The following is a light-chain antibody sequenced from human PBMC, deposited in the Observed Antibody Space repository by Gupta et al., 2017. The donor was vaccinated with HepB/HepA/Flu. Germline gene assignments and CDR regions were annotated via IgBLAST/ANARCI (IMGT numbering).Light chain of an antibody. V-gene: IGKV1-5*03. CDR2: KAS. Sequence: DIQMTQSPSTLSASLGDTVTITCRASQSFNYWLAWYQQKPGEAPKLLIHKASTLESGVPSRFSGSGSGTEFTLTISSLQPDDFATYYCQQDNNCFRTFGQGTKVEIK. J-gene: IGKJ1*01. CDR1: QSFNYW. CDR3: QQDNNCFRT.